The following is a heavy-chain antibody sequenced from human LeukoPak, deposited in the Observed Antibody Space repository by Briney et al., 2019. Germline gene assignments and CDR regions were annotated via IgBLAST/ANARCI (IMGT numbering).Heavy chain of an antibody. V-gene: IGHV1-24*01. J-gene: IGHJ4*02. D-gene: IGHD3-10*01. CDR2: FDPGDGET. CDR3: ATANYYGSGSYLDY. CDR1: GYTLTELS. Sequence: ASVKVSCKVSGYTLTELSMHWVRQAPGKGLEWMGGFDPGDGETIYAQKFQGRVTMTEDTSTDTAYMELSSLRSEDTAVYYCATANYYGSGSYLDYWGQGTLVTVSS.